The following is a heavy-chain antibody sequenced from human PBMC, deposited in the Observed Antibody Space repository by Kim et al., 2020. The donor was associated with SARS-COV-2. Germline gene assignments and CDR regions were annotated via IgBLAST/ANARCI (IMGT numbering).Heavy chain of an antibody. Sequence: GGSLRLSCAASGFTVSSNYMSWVRQAPGKGLEWVSVIYSGGSTYYADSVKGRFTISRDNSKNTLYLQMNSLRAEDTAVYYCARGSKRQGFLEWLSTTYFDYWGQGTLVTVSS. D-gene: IGHD3-3*01. J-gene: IGHJ4*02. CDR2: IYSGGST. CDR3: ARGSKRQGFLEWLSTTYFDY. V-gene: IGHV3-53*01. CDR1: GFTVSSNY.